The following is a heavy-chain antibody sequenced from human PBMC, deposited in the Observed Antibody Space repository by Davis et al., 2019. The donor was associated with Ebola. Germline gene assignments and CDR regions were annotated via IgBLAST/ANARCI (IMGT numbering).Heavy chain of an antibody. J-gene: IGHJ4*02. CDR2: IIPIFGTA. V-gene: IGHV1-69*06. CDR3: ARDSSGWYAVVPYYLDY. CDR1: GGTFSSYA. D-gene: IGHD6-19*01. Sequence: AASVKVSCKASGGTFSSYAISWVRQAPGQGLEWMGGIIPIFGTANYAQKFQGRVTITADKSTSTAYMELSSLRSEDTAVYYCARDSSGWYAVVPYYLDYWGQGTLVTVSS.